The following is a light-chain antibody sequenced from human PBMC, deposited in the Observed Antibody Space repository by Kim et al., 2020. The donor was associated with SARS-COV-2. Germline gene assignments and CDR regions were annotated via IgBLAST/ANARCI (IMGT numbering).Light chain of an antibody. J-gene: IGKJ4*01. CDR1: QGVSSRY. Sequence: SPGERATLSGRASQGVSSRYLAWYQQKPGQAPRLLIYDASSRATGIPDRFSGSGSGTDFTLTISRLEPEDFAVYYCQQYGSSPLTFGGGTKVDIK. CDR2: DAS. V-gene: IGKV3-20*01. CDR3: QQYGSSPLT.